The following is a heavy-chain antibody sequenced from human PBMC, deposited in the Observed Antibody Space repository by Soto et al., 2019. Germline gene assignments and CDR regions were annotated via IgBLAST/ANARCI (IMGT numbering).Heavy chain of an antibody. CDR3: AKDRTAAARKFDY. V-gene: IGHV3-23*01. Sequence: SGGSLRLSCAVSGFTFSNHAMSWVRQAPGKGLEWVSAISTAVGATYYADSVKGRFTISRDDSKNTLYLQMDSLRAEDTAVYYCAKDRTAAARKFDYWGQGTLVTVSS. CDR2: ISTAVGAT. J-gene: IGHJ4*02. CDR1: GFTFSNHA. D-gene: IGHD6-25*01.